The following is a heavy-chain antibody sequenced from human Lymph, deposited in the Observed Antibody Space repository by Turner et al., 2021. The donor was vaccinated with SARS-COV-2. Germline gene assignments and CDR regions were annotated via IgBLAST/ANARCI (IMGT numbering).Heavy chain of an antibody. D-gene: IGHD3-3*01. CDR3: ATGPYDFWSGPSPGYYGTDV. V-gene: IGHV1-24*01. CDR1: GYTLTEVS. J-gene: IGHJ6*02. CDR2: FDPEDGET. Sequence: QVQLVQSGAEMKKPGASVKVSCKVSGYTLTEVSMHWVRQAPGKGLEWMGGFDPEDGETIYAQKFQGRVTMTEDTSTDTAYMELSSLRSEDTAVYYCATGPYDFWSGPSPGYYGTDVWGQGTTVTVSS.